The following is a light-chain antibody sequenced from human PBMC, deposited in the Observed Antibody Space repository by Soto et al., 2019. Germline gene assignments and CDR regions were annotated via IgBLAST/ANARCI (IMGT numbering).Light chain of an antibody. V-gene: IGLV2-23*02. CDR3: CSYAGSTWDYV. CDR1: SSDVGSYNL. J-gene: IGLJ1*01. Sequence: QSALTQPASVSGSPGQSITISCTGTSSDVGSYNLVSWYQQHPGKAPKLMIYDVSQWPSGVSNRFSGSKSGYTASLTISGLQAEDEADYYCCSYAGSTWDYVFGTGTKLTVL. CDR2: DVS.